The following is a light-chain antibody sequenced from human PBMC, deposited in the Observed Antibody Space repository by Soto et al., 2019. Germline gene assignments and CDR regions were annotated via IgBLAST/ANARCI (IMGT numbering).Light chain of an antibody. Sequence: QYVLTQPASVSGSPGQAITISGAGTSSDVGGYNYVSWYQLHPGRVHKLMIYEVRVRSSGVSNRFSGSKSLTTDSLTISGVQAEDEAEYDCGSHYSSTRPPFVFG. CDR1: SSDVGGYNY. CDR3: GSHYSSTRPPFV. J-gene: IGLJ1*01. V-gene: IGLV2-14*01. CDR2: EVR.